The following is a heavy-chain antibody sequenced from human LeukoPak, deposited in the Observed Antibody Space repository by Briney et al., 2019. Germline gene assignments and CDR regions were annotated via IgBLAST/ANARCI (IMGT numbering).Heavy chain of an antibody. CDR2: IYYSGST. J-gene: IGHJ3*02. D-gene: IGHD3-22*01. CDR1: GGSISSYY. V-gene: IGHV4-59*01. CDR3: AREGGAPYYYDSSGYPLWAFDI. Sequence: SETLFLTCTVSGGSISSYYWSWIRQPPGKGLEWIGYIYYSGSTNYNPSLKSRVTISVDTSKNQFSLKLGSVTAADTAVYYCAREGGAPYYYDSSGYPLWAFDIWGQGTMVTVSS.